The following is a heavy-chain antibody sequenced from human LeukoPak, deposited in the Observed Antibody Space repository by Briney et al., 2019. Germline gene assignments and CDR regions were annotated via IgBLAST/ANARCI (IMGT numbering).Heavy chain of an antibody. CDR1: RFTFSSYA. CDR3: AKARPVLRYFDSPYYFDY. CDR2: ISGSGGST. D-gene: IGHD3-9*01. V-gene: IGHV3-23*01. Sequence: GGSLRLSCAASRFTFSSYAMSWVRQAPGKGLEWVSGISGSGGSTYYADFVKGRFTISRDNSKNTLYLQMNSLRAEDTAIYYCAKARPVLRYFDSPYYFDYWGQGTLVTVSS. J-gene: IGHJ4*02.